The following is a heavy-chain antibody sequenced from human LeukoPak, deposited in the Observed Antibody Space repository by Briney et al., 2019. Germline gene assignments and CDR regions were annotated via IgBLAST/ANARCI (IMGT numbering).Heavy chain of an antibody. Sequence: GGSLRLSCAASGFTFSSYSMNWVRQAPGKGLEWVSSISSSSSYIYYADSVKGRFTISRDNAKNSLYLQTNSLRAEDTAVYYCAREPSGYSSSWSRYWGQGTLVTVSS. J-gene: IGHJ4*02. CDR3: AREPSGYSSSWSRY. CDR1: GFTFSSYS. CDR2: ISSSSSYI. D-gene: IGHD6-13*01. V-gene: IGHV3-21*01.